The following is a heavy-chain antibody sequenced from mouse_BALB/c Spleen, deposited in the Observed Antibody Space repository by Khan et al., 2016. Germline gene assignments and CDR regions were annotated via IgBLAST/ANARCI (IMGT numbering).Heavy chain of an antibody. CDR2: ISYDGSN. J-gene: IGHJ1*01. Sequence: EVQRQESGPGLVKPSQSLSLTCSVPGYPTTSGYYWNWIRQFPGNKLEWMGYISYDGSNNYNPSLKTRLYITRDTSKNQFSLKLNSVTTEDTATYYCERDPVYCYGSSCWYLDVYGAETTVTVAS. CDR3: ERDPVYCYGSSCWYLDV. D-gene: IGHD1-1*01. CDR1: GYPTTSGYY. V-gene: IGHV3-6*02.